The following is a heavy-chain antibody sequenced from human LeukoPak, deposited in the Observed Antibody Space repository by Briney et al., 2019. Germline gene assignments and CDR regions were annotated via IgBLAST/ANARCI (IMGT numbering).Heavy chain of an antibody. D-gene: IGHD3-10*01. Sequence: PEGSLRLSCAASGFTFSDYYMSWIRQAPGKGLEWVSYISSSSSYTNYADSVKGRFTISRDNAKNSLYLQMNSLRAEDTAVYYCARVPTYYYGSGDPYYFDYWGQGTLVTVSS. CDR1: GFTFSDYY. V-gene: IGHV3-11*06. CDR2: ISSSSSYT. CDR3: ARVPTYYYGSGDPYYFDY. J-gene: IGHJ4*02.